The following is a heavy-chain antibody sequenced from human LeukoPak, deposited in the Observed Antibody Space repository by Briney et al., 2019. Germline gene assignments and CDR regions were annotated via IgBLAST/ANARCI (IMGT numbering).Heavy chain of an antibody. J-gene: IGHJ4*02. V-gene: IGHV4-59*08. Sequence: SETLSLTCSVSGGSIGTYYWSWIRQPPGKGLEWIGYIYYSGSTRHNPSLKGRVTISADTSKNQFSLKLNSVTAADTAVYYCARHLYGDSFDYWGQGTLVTVSP. CDR2: IYYSGST. CDR3: ARHLYGDSFDY. CDR1: GGSIGTYY. D-gene: IGHD4-17*01.